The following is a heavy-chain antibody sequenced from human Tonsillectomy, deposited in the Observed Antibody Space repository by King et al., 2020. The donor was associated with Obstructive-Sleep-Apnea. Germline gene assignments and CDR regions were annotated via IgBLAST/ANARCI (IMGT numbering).Heavy chain of an antibody. J-gene: IGHJ4*02. D-gene: IGHD5-24*01. Sequence: AQLQESGPGLVKPSETLSLTCTVSGGSINSYYWSWIRQTPGKGLEWIGYISYSGSTNYNPSLKSRVTISVDTSKNQFSLKLSSVTAADTAVYYCARDRVGRDGYNRFDYWGQGTLVTVSS. V-gene: IGHV4-59*01. CDR3: ARDRVGRDGYNRFDY. CDR2: ISYSGST. CDR1: GGSINSYY.